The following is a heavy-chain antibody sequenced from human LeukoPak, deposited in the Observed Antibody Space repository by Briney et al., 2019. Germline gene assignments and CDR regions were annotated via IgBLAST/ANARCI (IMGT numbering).Heavy chain of an antibody. CDR1: GGSISSYY. J-gene: IGHJ4*02. D-gene: IGHD6-13*01. CDR3: ARGVYIVAAQYGY. CDR2: IYYSGTT. Sequence: SETLSLTCTVSGGSISSYYWSWLRQPPGKGLEWIGYIYYSGTTNYNPSLKSRVTISVDTSKNQFSLKLSSVTAADTAVYYCARGVYIVAAQYGYWGQGTLVTVSS. V-gene: IGHV4-59*01.